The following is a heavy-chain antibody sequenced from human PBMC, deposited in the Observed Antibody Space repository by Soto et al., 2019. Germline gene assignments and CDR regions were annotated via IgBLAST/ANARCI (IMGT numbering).Heavy chain of an antibody. CDR2: ISSSSTI. CDR3: ARGLEPVLRFLEWSHDY. CDR1: GFTFSSYS. D-gene: IGHD3-3*01. V-gene: IGHV3-48*02. J-gene: IGHJ4*02. Sequence: GGSLRLSCAASGFTFSSYSMNWVRQAPGKGLEWVSYISSSSTIYYADSVKGRFTISRDNAKNSLYLQMNSLRDEDTAVYYCARGLEPVLRFLEWSHDYWGQGTLVTVSS.